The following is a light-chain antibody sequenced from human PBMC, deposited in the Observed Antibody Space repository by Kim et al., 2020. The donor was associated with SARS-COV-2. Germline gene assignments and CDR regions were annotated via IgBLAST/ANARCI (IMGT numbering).Light chain of an antibody. CDR3: QQYGSSPST. V-gene: IGKV3-20*01. Sequence: SPGERATLSCRASQSVSSSYLAWYQQKPVQAPRLLIYGASSRATGIPDRFSGSGSGTDFTLTISRLEPEDFAVYYCQQYGSSPSTFGGGTKVDIK. CDR1: QSVSSSY. CDR2: GAS. J-gene: IGKJ4*01.